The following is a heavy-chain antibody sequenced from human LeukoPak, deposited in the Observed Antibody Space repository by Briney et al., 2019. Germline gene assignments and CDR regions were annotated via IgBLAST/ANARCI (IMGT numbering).Heavy chain of an antibody. CDR1: GLSFGDYT. D-gene: IGHD3-10*02. CDR2: ISWNSGSI. V-gene: IGHV3-9*01. CDR3: AELGITMIGGV. Sequence: PGGSLRLSCEASGLSFGDYTMHWVRQAPGKGLEWVSGISWNSGSIGYADSVKGRFTISRDNAKNSLYLQMNSLRAEDTAVYYCAELGITMIGGVWGKGTTVTVSS. J-gene: IGHJ6*04.